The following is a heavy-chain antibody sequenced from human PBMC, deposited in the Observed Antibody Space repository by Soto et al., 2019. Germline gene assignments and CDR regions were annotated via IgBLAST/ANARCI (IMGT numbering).Heavy chain of an antibody. CDR1: GFTFSSYG. Sequence: QVQLVESGGGVVQPGRSLRLSCAASGFTFSSYGMHWVRQAPGKGLEWVAVIWYDGSNKYYADSVKGRFTISRDNSQNTLYLQMNSLRAEDTAVYYWARGTQPGVRYFDWYFGYWGQGTLVTVSS. J-gene: IGHJ4*02. V-gene: IGHV3-33*01. CDR2: IWYDGSNK. CDR3: ARGTQPGVRYFDWYFGY. D-gene: IGHD3-9*01.